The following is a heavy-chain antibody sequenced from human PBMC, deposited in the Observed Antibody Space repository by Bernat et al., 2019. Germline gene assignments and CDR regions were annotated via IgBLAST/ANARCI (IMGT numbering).Heavy chain of an antibody. J-gene: IGHJ4*02. V-gene: IGHV1-3*01. D-gene: IGHD3-3*01. Sequence: QVQLVQSGAEVKKPGASVKVSCKASGYTFTSYAMHWVRQAPGQRLEWMGWINAGNGNTKYSQKFQGRVTITRDTSASTAYMELSSLRSEDTAVYYCARVPGSYEYYFDYWGQGTLVTVSS. CDR3: ARVPGSYEYYFDY. CDR1: GYTFTSYA. CDR2: INAGNGNT.